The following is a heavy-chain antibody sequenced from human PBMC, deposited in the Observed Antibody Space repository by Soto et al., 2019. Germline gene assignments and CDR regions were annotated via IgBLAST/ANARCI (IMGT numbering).Heavy chain of an antibody. V-gene: IGHV3-73*01. Sequence: GGSLRLSCAASGFTFSGSAVHWVRQASGKGLEWVGRIRSKANSYATAYAASVKGRFTISRDDSKNTAYLQMNSLKTEDTAVYYCTSFGYDYSNYYYYYYGMDVWGQGTTVT. J-gene: IGHJ6*02. CDR3: TSFGYDYSNYYYYYYGMDV. D-gene: IGHD4-4*01. CDR2: IRSKANSYAT. CDR1: GFTFSGSA.